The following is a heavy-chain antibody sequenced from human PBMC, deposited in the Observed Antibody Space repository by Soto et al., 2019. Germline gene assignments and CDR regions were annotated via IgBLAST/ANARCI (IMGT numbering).Heavy chain of an antibody. CDR2: ISSSGSTI. CDR3: ASSPTTFDY. Sequence: CAASGFTFRSYEMNWVRQAPGKGLEWVSYISSSGSTIYYADSVKGRFTISRDNAKNSLYLQMNSLRAEDTAVYYCASSPTTFDYWGRGPMVTVSS. J-gene: IGHJ4*02. V-gene: IGHV3-48*03. CDR1: GFTFRSYE. D-gene: IGHD2-2*01.